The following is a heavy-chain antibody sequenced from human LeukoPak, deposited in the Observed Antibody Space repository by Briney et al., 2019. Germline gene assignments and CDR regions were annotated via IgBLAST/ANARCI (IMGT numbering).Heavy chain of an antibody. D-gene: IGHD6-13*01. CDR2: AFHSGLT. J-gene: IGHJ2*01. CDR3: ARGASSSWYPTGLDWRPKVKWYFDL. Sequence: SETLSLTCAVSGGSISSNNWWNWVRQPPGMGLEWIGEAFHSGLTNYSPALKSRVTISLDRSKNEFSLKLSSVTAADTAVYYCARGASSSWYPTGLDWRPKVKWYFDLWGRGTLVTVSS. CDR1: GGSISSNNW. V-gene: IGHV4-4*02.